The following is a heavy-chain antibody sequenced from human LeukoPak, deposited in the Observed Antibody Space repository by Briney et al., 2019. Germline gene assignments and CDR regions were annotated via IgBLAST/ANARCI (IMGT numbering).Heavy chain of an antibody. D-gene: IGHD1-1*01. CDR2: ITAYNGNR. Sequence: ASVKVSCKTSGYTFSNYGISWVRQAPGQGLEWMGWITAYNGNRLYAQRFQGRIALTTDTSTSTSYMELRSLEYDDTAIYYCARDNDKVVDHWGQGTLVTVSS. CDR3: ARDNDKVVDH. V-gene: IGHV1-18*01. J-gene: IGHJ4*01. CDR1: GYTFSNYG.